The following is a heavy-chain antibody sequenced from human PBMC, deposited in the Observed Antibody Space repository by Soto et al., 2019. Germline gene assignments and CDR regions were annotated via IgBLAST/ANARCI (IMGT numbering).Heavy chain of an antibody. CDR2: IYFTGST. J-gene: IGHJ5*02. V-gene: IGHV4-30-4*01. CDR3: ARRAVVDVVDPFKRDLEP. D-gene: IGHD5-12*01. CDR1: GDTVNNGDYF. Sequence: SETLSLTCTVSGDTVNNGDYFWSWIRQSPGKGLEWLGYIYFTGSTYYSPSLKSRLHISMDKSKNHFSLEMTSVTVADTDVYFCARRAVVDVVDPFKRDLEPWGPGLLVTVSS.